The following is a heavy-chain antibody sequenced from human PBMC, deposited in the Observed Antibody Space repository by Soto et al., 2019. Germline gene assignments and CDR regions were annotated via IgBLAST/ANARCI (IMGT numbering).Heavy chain of an antibody. CDR1: GFTFSRHA. V-gene: IGHV3-23*01. CDR2: LGRIGT. CDR3: ARDLTTHDY. Sequence: QTGGSLRLSCVGSGFTFSRHAMTWVRQAPGKGLEWVSTLGRIGTFYADSVKGRFTISRDDSKNTVNLQMNGLRVEDSAIYYCARDLTTHDYWGQGTVVTVSS. J-gene: IGHJ4*02.